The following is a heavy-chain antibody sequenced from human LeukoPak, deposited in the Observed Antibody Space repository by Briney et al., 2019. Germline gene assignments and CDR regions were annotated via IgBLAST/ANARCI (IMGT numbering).Heavy chain of an antibody. Sequence: ASVKVSCKASGYTFTSYDINWVRQATGQGLEWMGWMNPNSGNTGYAQKFQGRVTMTRNTSISTAYMELSSLRSEDTAVYYCASSRDGYTTPGAYWGQGTLVTVSS. V-gene: IGHV1-8*01. CDR2: MNPNSGNT. CDR3: ASSRDGYTTPGAY. CDR1: GYTFTSYD. D-gene: IGHD5-24*01. J-gene: IGHJ4*02.